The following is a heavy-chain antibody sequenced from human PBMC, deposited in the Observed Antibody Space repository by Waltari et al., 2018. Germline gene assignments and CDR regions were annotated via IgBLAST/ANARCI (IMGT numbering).Heavy chain of an antibody. D-gene: IGHD3-10*01. CDR2: INHSGST. CDR3: AKLWFRDPGYYYYYMDV. CDR1: SGSFSGSY. J-gene: IGHJ6*03. V-gene: IGHV4-34*01. Sequence: QVQLQQWGAGLLKPSETLSLTCAVYSGSFSGSYWIWIRQPPGKRLAWIGEINHSGSTNYNPSLKSRFTISVDTSKNQFSLKLSSVTAADTAVYYCAKLWFRDPGYYYYYMDVWGKGTTVTVSS.